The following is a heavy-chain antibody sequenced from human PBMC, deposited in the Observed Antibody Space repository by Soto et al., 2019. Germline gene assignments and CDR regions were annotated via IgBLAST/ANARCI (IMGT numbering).Heavy chain of an antibody. CDR3: AKDYYDSSGYYYFDY. V-gene: IGHV3-30*18. J-gene: IGHJ4*02. D-gene: IGHD3-22*01. CDR2: ISYDGSNK. Sequence: GGSLRLSCAASGFTFSSCCMHWVRQAPGKGLEWVAVISYDGSNKYYADSVKGRFTISRDNSKNTLYLQMNSLRAEDTAVYYCAKDYYDSSGYYYFDYWGQGTLVTAPQ. CDR1: GFTFSSCC.